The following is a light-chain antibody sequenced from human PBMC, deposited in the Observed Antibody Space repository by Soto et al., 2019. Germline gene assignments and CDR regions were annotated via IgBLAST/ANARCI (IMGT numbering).Light chain of an antibody. CDR3: QQYGNSPYT. CDR2: GIS. Sequence: EILLTQSPGTLSLSPGETATLSYRASQSVPGTYLAWYLQTPGQAPRLLIYGISKRATGIPDRFSGSGSGTDFSLTISRLEPEDFAVYYCQQYGNSPYTFGQGTKVEIK. V-gene: IGKV3-20*01. J-gene: IGKJ2*01. CDR1: QSVPGTY.